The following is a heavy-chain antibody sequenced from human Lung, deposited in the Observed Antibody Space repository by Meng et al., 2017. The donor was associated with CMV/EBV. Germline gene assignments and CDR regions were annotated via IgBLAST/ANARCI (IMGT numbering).Heavy chain of an antibody. CDR3: ARAPRGYGGKLYYVDH. D-gene: IGHD4-23*01. CDR2: IYAGGRT. Sequence: AGSLSLSCAVSGFSVSSNYMTCVRQAPGKGLEWVSVIYAGGRTYYADRVKGRFTISKENSENTVYLEMNSLGAEDTAVYYRARAPRGYGGKLYYVDHWGQRTLVTVSS. J-gene: IGHJ4*03. CDR1: GFSVSSNY. V-gene: IGHV3-53*01.